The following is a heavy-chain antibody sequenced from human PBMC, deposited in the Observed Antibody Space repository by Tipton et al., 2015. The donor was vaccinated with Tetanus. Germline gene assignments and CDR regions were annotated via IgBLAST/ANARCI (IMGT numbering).Heavy chain of an antibody. CDR1: GGSLRSGDHY. CDR2: IYYSGDT. Sequence: TLSLTCTVSGGSLRSGDHYWSWLRHLPGKGLEWIGYIYYSGDTYYNPSLKSRVTMSVDTSKNQFSLNLSSVTAADTGVYYCARDQGGGRVVRLNWFDPWGPGTLVTVSS. D-gene: IGHD6-6*01. V-gene: IGHV4-31*03. J-gene: IGHJ5*02. CDR3: ARDQGGGRVVRLNWFDP.